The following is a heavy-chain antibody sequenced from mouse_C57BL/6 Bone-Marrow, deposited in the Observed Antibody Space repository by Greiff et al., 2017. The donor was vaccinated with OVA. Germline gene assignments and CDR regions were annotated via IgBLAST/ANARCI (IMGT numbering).Heavy chain of an antibody. CDR3: TTYHYSNFAWFAY. V-gene: IGHV14-4*01. J-gene: IGHJ3*01. CDR1: GFNIKDDY. CDR2: IDPENGDT. Sequence: EVQLKESGAELVRPGASVKLSCTASGFNIKDDYMHWVKQRPEQGLEWIGWIDPENGDTEYASKFQGKATITADTSSNTAYLQLSSLTSEDTAVYYGTTYHYSNFAWFAYCGQGTLVTVSA. D-gene: IGHD2-5*01.